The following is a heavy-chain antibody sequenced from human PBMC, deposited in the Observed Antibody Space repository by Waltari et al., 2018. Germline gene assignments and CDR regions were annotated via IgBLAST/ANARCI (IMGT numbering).Heavy chain of an antibody. CDR1: GGSISGFY. CDR2: IYYTGST. V-gene: IGHV4-59*01. Sequence: QVQLQESGPSLLKPSETLSLICTVSGGSISGFYWSWVRQPPGKGLDWIGYIYYTGSTNVHPPLKSRVTMSVDTSKNQFSLKLSSVTAADTAFYYCARGGGGDWEWFDPWGQGTRVTVSS. D-gene: IGHD2-21*02. J-gene: IGHJ5*02. CDR3: ARGGGGDWEWFDP.